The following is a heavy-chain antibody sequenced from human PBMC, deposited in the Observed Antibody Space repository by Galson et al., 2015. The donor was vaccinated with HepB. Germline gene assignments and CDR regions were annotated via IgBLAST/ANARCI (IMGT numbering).Heavy chain of an antibody. CDR3: ARWDLPGIAAGRTGFDL. V-gene: IGHV5-51*01. CDR2: IYPGDSRT. D-gene: IGHD6-13*01. J-gene: IGHJ5*02. CDR1: GYTFTSYW. Sequence: QSGAEVKKPGESLTISCQGSGYTFTSYWIGWVRQMPGKGLEWKGIIYPGDSRTGYSPSSQGQVTISVDKSISTVYLHWTSLRASDTGIYYCARWDLPGIAAGRTGFDLWGQGTLVTVSS.